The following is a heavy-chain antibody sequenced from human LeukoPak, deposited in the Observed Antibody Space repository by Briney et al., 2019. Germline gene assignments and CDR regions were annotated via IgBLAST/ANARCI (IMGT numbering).Heavy chain of an antibody. J-gene: IGHJ3*02. V-gene: IGHV4-39*07. CDR3: AREGRGSGSLIDDAFDI. D-gene: IGHD3-10*01. Sequence: PGGSPRLSCAASGFTFSSYSMNWIRQPPGKGLEWIGSIYYSGSTYYNPSLKSRVTISVDTSKNQFSLKLSSVTAADTAVYYCAREGRGSGSLIDDAFDIWGQGTMVTVSS. CDR2: IYYSGST. CDR1: GFTFSSYS.